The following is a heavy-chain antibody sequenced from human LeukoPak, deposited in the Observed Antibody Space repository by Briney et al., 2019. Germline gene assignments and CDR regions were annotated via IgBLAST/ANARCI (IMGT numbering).Heavy chain of an antibody. CDR2: ISYDGSNK. CDR1: GFTFSSYA. J-gene: IGHJ4*02. CDR3: TAFRGVIIGFVY. Sequence: PGGSLRLSCAASGFTFSSYAMHWVRQAPGKGLEWVAVISYDGSNKYYADSVKGRFTISRDNSKNTLYLQMNSLRAEDTAVYYCTAFRGVIIGFVYWGQGTLVTVSS. V-gene: IGHV3-30-3*01. D-gene: IGHD3-10*01.